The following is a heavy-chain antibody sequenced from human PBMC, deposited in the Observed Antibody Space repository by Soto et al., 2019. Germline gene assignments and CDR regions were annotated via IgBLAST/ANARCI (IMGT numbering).Heavy chain of an antibody. D-gene: IGHD5-18*01. CDR1: GFTFSSYA. Sequence: GGFLRLSCAASGFTFSSYAMHWVRQAPGKGLEWVAVISYDGSNKYYADSVKGRFTISRDNSKNTLYLQMNSLRAEDTAVYYCARDGGYSYGYSAFDIWGQGTMVTVSS. CDR3: ARDGGYSYGYSAFDI. J-gene: IGHJ3*02. V-gene: IGHV3-30-3*01. CDR2: ISYDGSNK.